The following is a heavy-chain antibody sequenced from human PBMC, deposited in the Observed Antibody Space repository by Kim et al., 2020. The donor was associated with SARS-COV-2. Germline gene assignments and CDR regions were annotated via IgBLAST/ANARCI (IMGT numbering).Heavy chain of an antibody. J-gene: IGHJ4*01. CDR3: SKTHSSGWAFDY. CDR2: IRSRGGNT. Sequence: GGSLRLSCAASGFIFSDYAMSWVRHAPGKGLEWVSLIRSRGGNTFSAESVKGRLTISRDDSSNTLLLQMTRLRADDTAIYYCSKTHSSGWAFDYWGQGALVAVSS. CDR1: GFIFSDYA. D-gene: IGHD6-19*01. V-gene: IGHV3-23*01.